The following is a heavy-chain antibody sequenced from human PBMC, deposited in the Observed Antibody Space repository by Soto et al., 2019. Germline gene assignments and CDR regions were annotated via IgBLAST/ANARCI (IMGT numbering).Heavy chain of an antibody. CDR1: GYIFVNYG. Sequence: QVQLVQSGDEVKKPGASVKVSCKASGYIFVNYGIALVRQAPGQGLEWMGWISPYTGNTHSATKVQGRLTMTTDTSTSPSYIDLGSLPSDDTAVYYCVMVDNYVTPTPQDAWGQGTTVTFSS. CDR3: VMVDNYVTPTPQDA. J-gene: IGHJ6*02. D-gene: IGHD3-16*01. V-gene: IGHV1-18*01. CDR2: ISPYTGNT.